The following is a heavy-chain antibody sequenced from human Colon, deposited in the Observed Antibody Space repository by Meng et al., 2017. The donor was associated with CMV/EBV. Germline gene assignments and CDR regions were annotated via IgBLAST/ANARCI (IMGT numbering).Heavy chain of an antibody. CDR2: ISWNSGSI. Sequence: GGSLRLSCAASGFTFDDYAMHWVRQAPGKGLEWVSGISWNSGSIGYADSVKGRFTISRDNAKNSLYLQMNSLRAEDTALYYCAKGYCSGGSCYFDYWGQGTLVTVSS. V-gene: IGHV3-9*01. CDR3: AKGYCSGGSCYFDY. CDR1: GFTFDDYA. J-gene: IGHJ4*02. D-gene: IGHD2-15*01.